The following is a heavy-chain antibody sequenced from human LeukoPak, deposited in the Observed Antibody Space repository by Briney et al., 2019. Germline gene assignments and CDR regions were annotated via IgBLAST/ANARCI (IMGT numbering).Heavy chain of an antibody. J-gene: IGHJ4*02. CDR1: GYTFTSYG. V-gene: IGHV1-18*01. D-gene: IGHD3-16*02. Sequence: GASVKVSCKASGYTFTSYGISWVRQAPGQGLEWMGWISAYNGNTNYAQKFQGRVTMTRNTSISTAYIELSSLRSEDTAVYYCARAISLVRAYDYVWGSYRRKYYFDYWGQGTQVTVSS. CDR2: ISAYNGNT. CDR3: ARAISLVRAYDYVWGSYRRKYYFDY.